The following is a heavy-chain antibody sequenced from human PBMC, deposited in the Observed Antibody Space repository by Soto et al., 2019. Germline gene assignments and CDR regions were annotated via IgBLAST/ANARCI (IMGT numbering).Heavy chain of an antibody. CDR1: GCTFRISA. CDR3: ASDKDRIQWLQSGGNYYDATDV. V-gene: IGHV1-69*12. J-gene: IGHJ6*02. D-gene: IGHD5-12*01. CDR2: IIPIFGTP. Sequence: QVQLVQSGAEVKKPGSSVKVSCKASGCTFRISAFSWVRQAPGQGLEWMGGIIPIFGTPDYAQKFQGRVTITADESTSTADMELSSLRSEDTALYYCASDKDRIQWLQSGGNYYDATDVWGQGTTVTVTS.